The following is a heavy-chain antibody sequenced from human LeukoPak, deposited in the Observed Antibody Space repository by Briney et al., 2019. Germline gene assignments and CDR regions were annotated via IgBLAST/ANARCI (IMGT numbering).Heavy chain of an antibody. D-gene: IGHD5-12*01. CDR3: ARELGRSLYIGYDLFEY. V-gene: IGHV1-18*04. CDR1: GYTFTSYG. CDR2: IRAYNGNT. Sequence: ASVKVSCKASGYTFTSYGISWVRQAPGHGLEWIGWIRAYNGNTNSAQKIQGRVTMTPGTSRNTAYMELRSLRSDDTAVYCCARELGRSLYIGYDLFEYWARGTRVSVSS. J-gene: IGHJ4*02.